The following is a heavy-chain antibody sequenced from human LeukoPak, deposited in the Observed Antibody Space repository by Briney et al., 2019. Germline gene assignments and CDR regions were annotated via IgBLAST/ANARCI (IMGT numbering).Heavy chain of an antibody. CDR2: VYPDDSDT. CDR3: VRQREASGTINHFDP. D-gene: IGHD3-10*01. CDR1: GYSFTTYW. V-gene: IGHV5-51*01. Sequence: KHGESLKISCKTSGYSFTTYWIGWVRQMPGTGLEWVGAVYPDDSDTRYSPSFQGQVVISADRSIRTAYLQWNTLKTSDTAMYYCVRQREASGTINHFDPWGQGTLVTVSS. J-gene: IGHJ5*02.